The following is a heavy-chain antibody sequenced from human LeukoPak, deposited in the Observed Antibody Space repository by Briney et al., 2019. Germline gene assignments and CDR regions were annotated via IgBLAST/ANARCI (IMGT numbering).Heavy chain of an antibody. CDR2: IYYSGST. J-gene: IGHJ6*02. D-gene: IGHD6-13*01. CDR1: GGSISSYY. Sequence: PSETLSLTCAVYGGSISSYYWSWIRQPPGKGLEWIGYIYYSGSTNYNPSLKSRVTISVDTSKNQFSLKLSSVTAADTAVYYCARHYAAAYGMDVWGQGTTVTVSS. V-gene: IGHV4-59*08. CDR3: ARHYAAAYGMDV.